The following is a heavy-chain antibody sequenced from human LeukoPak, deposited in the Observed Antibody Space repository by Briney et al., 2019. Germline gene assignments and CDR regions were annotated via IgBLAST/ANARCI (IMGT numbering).Heavy chain of an antibody. CDR1: GFTFSDYY. CDR3: TTHLPQSDY. V-gene: IGHV3-15*01. J-gene: IGHJ4*02. Sequence: GGSLRLSCAASGFTFSDYYMSWIRQAPGKGLEWVGRIKSKTDGGTTDYAAPVKGRFTISRDDSKNTLYLQMNSLKTEDTAVYYCTTHLPQSDYWGQGTLVTVSS. D-gene: IGHD1-14*01. CDR2: IKSKTDGGTT.